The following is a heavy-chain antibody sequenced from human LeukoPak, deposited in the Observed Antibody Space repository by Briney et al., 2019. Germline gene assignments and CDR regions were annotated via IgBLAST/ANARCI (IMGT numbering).Heavy chain of an antibody. J-gene: IGHJ6*03. CDR3: ARDPYSGNYGDYYYYYMDV. CDR1: GFTFSSYN. V-gene: IGHV3-21*01. CDR2: MTSSSTYI. Sequence: GGSLILSCAASGFTFSSYNMNWVRQAPGKGLEWVSSMTSSSTYIYYADPVKGGFTISRANAMNSLYMQMNSLRVEDTAVYYCARDPYSGNYGDYYYYYMDVWRKGTTVTISS. D-gene: IGHD1-26*01.